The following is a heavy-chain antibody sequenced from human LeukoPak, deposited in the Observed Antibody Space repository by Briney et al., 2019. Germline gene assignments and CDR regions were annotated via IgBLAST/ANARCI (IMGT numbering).Heavy chain of an antibody. Sequence: GGSLRLSCAASGFTFSSYDMTWVRQAPGRGLEWVSSIRPSGDNTYYGDSVKGRFTISRDNSKNTVYLQMNSLRAEDTAVYYCAKDSKRWKTYYYASGSYYFDYWGQGTLVTVSS. D-gene: IGHD3-10*01. CDR3: AKDSKRWKTYYYASGSYYFDY. V-gene: IGHV3-23*01. J-gene: IGHJ4*02. CDR2: IRPSGDNT. CDR1: GFTFSSYD.